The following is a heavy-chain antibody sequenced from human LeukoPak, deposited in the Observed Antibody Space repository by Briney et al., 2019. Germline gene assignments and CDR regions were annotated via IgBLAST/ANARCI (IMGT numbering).Heavy chain of an antibody. Sequence: GRSLRLSCAASGFPFSSYAMHWVRQAPGKGLEWVALISYDGYNKYYADPVKGRFTISRDNSKSTLYLQMNSLRAEDTAVYYCARARYCSSITCRDAFDIWGQGTMVTVSS. CDR2: ISYDGYNK. CDR3: ARARYCSSITCRDAFDI. J-gene: IGHJ3*02. CDR1: GFPFSSYA. V-gene: IGHV3-30-3*01. D-gene: IGHD2-2*01.